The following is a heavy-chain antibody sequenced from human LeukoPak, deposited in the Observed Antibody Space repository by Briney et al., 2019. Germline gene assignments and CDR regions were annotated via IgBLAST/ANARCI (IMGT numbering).Heavy chain of an antibody. J-gene: IGHJ4*02. Sequence: GGSLRLSCAVSGFTVSNNYMTWVRQAPGKGLEWVSVIYSGGNTYYADSVKGRFTISRDNAKNTLYLQMNSLRAEDTAVYYCARGVVGLFDYWGQGTLVTVSS. CDR1: GFTVSNNY. D-gene: IGHD1-26*01. CDR2: IYSGGNT. CDR3: ARGVVGLFDY. V-gene: IGHV3-53*01.